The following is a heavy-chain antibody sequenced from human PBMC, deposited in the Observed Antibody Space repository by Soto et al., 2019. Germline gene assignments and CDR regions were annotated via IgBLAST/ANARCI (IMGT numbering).Heavy chain of an antibody. Sequence: QVQLQESGPGLVRPSQTLSLTCSVPGDYFNIGGYYWKWLRQLPGKGLEWMGYIYYTRQTYYNPSLQSRLAMSVDRSTKQVSLHLSAVTAADTAIYYCARDAGSNDNWFDPCGQGTLVTVSS. CDR2: IYYTRQT. CDR1: GDYFNIGGYY. V-gene: IGHV4-31*03. J-gene: IGHJ5*02. D-gene: IGHD6-13*01. CDR3: ARDAGSNDNWFDP.